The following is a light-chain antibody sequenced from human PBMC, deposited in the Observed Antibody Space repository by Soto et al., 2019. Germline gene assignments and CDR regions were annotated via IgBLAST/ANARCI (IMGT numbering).Light chain of an antibody. CDR1: QGISSY. CDR3: QQRSNWPPIT. V-gene: IGKV1-9*01. Sequence: IQLTHSPSSLSASVGDRFTITCRASQGISSYLAWYQQKPGKAPKLLIYAASTLQSGVPSRFSGSGSGTDFTLTISSLQPEDFATYYCQQRSNWPPITFGQGTRLEIK. J-gene: IGKJ5*01. CDR2: AAS.